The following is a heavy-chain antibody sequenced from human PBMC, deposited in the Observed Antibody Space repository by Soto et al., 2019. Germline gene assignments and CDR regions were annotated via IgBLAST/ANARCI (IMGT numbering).Heavy chain of an antibody. D-gene: IGHD2-2*01. V-gene: IGHV1-69*01. CDR3: ARLVPAALPTRNNWFDP. CDR1: GGTFSSYA. CDR2: IIPIFGTA. J-gene: IGHJ5*02. Sequence: QVQLVQSGAEVKKPGSSVKVSCKASGGTFSSYAISWVRQAPGQGLEWMGGIIPIFGTANYAQKFQGRVTITADESTSTAYMELSSLRSEDTAVYYCARLVPAALPTRNNWFDPWGQGTLVTVSS.